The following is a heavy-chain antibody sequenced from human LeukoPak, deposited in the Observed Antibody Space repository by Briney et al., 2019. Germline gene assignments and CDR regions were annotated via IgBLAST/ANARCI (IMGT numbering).Heavy chain of an antibody. CDR2: ISGNGGKT. CDR3: AKDRSIGTYYTFDH. Sequence: GGSLRLSCAASGFTFSSYAMSWVRQAPGKGLEWVSSISGNGGKTYYADSVKGRFTVSGDHSKNTLYLQMSSLTAADTAVYYCAKDRSIGTYYTFDHWGQGTLVIVSS. V-gene: IGHV3-23*01. J-gene: IGHJ4*02. CDR1: GFTFSSYA. D-gene: IGHD1-26*01.